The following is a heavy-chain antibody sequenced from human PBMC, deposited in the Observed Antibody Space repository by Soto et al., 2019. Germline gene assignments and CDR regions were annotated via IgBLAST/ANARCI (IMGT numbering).Heavy chain of an antibody. V-gene: IGHV3-21*04. CDR2: ISGSGSP. CDR1: GFTFISHT. Sequence: EVQLVESGGGLVKPGGSLRLSCAVSGFTFISHTLNWVRQAPGKGLEWVSSISGSGSPYYADSVKGRFTISRDNAQNSLYLHMSSLRAEDTAVYDCSREVQPVFRREYDYWGQGTLVTVSS. J-gene: IGHJ4*02. CDR3: SREVQPVFRREYDY.